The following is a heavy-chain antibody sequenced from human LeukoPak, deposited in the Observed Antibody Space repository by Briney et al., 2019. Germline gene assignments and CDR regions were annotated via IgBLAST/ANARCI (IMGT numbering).Heavy chain of an antibody. Sequence: GGSLRLSCAASGFTFTTYWMSWVRQLPGKGLEWVANINQDGTEKYYVDSVKGRFTFSRDNAKNSLDLQMNSLRVEDTGIYYCVKVAKYYYGSETYYFFEHWGQGTPVTASS. CDR1: GFTFTTYW. CDR3: VKVAKYYYGSETYYFFEH. V-gene: IGHV3-7*01. D-gene: IGHD3-10*01. J-gene: IGHJ4*02. CDR2: INQDGTEK.